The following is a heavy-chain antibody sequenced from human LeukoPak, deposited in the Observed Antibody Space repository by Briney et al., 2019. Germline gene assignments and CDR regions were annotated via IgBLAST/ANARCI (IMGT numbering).Heavy chain of an antibody. CDR3: ARDVCSGGSCYSFDY. J-gene: IGHJ4*02. D-gene: IGHD2-15*01. CDR1: GFTFSSYW. CDR2: IKQHGSEK. V-gene: IGHV3-7*01. Sequence: GGSLRLSCAASGFTFSSYWMSWVRQAPGKGLEWVANIKQHGSEKYYVDSVKGRFTISRDNAKNSLYLQMNSLRAEDTAVYYCARDVCSGGSCYSFDYWGQGTLVTVSS.